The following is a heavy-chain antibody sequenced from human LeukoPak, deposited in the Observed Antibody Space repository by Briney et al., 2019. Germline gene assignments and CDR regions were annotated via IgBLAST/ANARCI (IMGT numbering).Heavy chain of an antibody. CDR2: ISGYSGNT. CDR3: ARDIATVVHQE. D-gene: IGHD2-2*01. V-gene: IGHV1-18*01. CDR1: GYTFTSYG. J-gene: IGHJ4*02. Sequence: ASVKVSCKASGYTFTSYGISWVRQAPGQGLEWMGWISGYSGNTNYVQKFQGRVTMATDTSTSTVYMKLRSLRSDDTAVYYCARDIATVVHQEWGQGTLVTVSS.